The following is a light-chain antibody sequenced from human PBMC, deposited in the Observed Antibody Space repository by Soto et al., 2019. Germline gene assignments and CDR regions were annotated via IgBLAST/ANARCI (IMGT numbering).Light chain of an antibody. CDR1: NSDVGGYGS. Sequence: QSALTQPASVSGPPGQSITISCTGTNSDVGGYGSVSWYQQHPGKAPKLMIYEVSNRPSGVSNRFSGSKSGNTASLTISGLQAEDDADYYCSSYTSSGTYVFGTGTKLTVL. J-gene: IGLJ1*01. V-gene: IGLV2-14*01. CDR2: EVS. CDR3: SSYTSSGTYV.